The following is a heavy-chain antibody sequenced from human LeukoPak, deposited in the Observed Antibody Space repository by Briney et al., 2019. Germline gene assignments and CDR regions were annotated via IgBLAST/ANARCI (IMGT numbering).Heavy chain of an antibody. CDR1: GFTFSKFG. CDR2: VSSGGDA. D-gene: IGHD3-3*01. Sequence: QAGGSLRLSCAASGFTFSKFGMSWVRQAPGKGLEWVSSVSSGGDAYYADSVKGRFSISRDNSKNTVYLQMSGLRAEDTAVYYCAKDTKNNDYWGQGTLVTVSS. CDR3: AKDTKNNDY. J-gene: IGHJ4*02. V-gene: IGHV3-23*01.